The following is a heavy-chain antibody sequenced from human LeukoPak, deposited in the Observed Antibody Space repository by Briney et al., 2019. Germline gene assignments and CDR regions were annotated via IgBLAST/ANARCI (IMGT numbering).Heavy chain of an antibody. J-gene: IGHJ4*02. CDR2: IYSGGST. CDR1: GFXVSSNY. V-gene: IGHV3-66*01. CDR3: AVPTSGSGWHPMGY. D-gene: IGHD6-19*01. Sequence: GGSLRLSCAASGFXVSSNYISWVRQAPGKGREWVSIIYSGGSTDYADSVKHRFTISRDNSKNTLYLQMNSLRAEDTAVYYCAVPTSGSGWHPMGYWGQGTLVTVSS.